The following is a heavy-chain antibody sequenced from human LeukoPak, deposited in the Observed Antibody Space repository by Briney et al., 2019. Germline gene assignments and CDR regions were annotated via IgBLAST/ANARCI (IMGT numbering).Heavy chain of an antibody. D-gene: IGHD6-19*01. CDR3: AREWAGPSFDY. CDR2: ISTDSGTL. J-gene: IGHJ4*02. Sequence: GGSLRLSCASSGFTFSAYHMNWVRQAPGKGLEWISFISTDSGTLYYADSVKGRFTISRDNTKNSLYLQMNSLRAEDTAVYFCAREWAGPSFDYWGQGTLVTVSS. V-gene: IGHV3-48*04. CDR1: GFTFSAYH.